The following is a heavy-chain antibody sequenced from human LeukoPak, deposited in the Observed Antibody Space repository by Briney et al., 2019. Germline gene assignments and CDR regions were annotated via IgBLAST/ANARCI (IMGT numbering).Heavy chain of an antibody. Sequence: GGSLRLSCAASGFTFSSYSMNWVRQAPGKGLEWVSSISSSSSYIYYADSVKGRFTISRDNAKNSLYLQMNSLRAEDTAVYYCARDLLRWELLAAGGFFDCWGQGTLVTVSS. J-gene: IGHJ4*02. CDR1: GFTFSSYS. D-gene: IGHD1-26*01. CDR2: ISSSSSYI. CDR3: ARDLLRWELLAAGGFFDC. V-gene: IGHV3-21*01.